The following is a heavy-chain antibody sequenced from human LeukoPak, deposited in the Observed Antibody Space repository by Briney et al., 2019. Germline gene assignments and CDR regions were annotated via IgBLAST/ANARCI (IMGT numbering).Heavy chain of an antibody. D-gene: IGHD3-3*01. CDR3: ARVEGDFWSGSHAFDI. CDR2: ISSSGSTI. J-gene: IGHJ3*02. Sequence: GGSLRLSCAASGFTFSDYYMSWIRQAPGKGLEWVSYISSSGSTIYYADSVKGRFTISRDNAKNSLYLQMNSLRAEDTAVYYCARVEGDFWSGSHAFDIWGQGTMVTVSS. V-gene: IGHV3-11*01. CDR1: GFTFSDYY.